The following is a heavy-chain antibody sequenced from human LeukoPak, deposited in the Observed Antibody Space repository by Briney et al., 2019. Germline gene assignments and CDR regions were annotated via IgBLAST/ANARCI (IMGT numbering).Heavy chain of an antibody. Sequence: RPSETLSLTCTVSGGSISSGGNYWSWIRQPAGKGLEWIGHISTSERVTSNPSLKSRVTISLDESKNQFSLKLSSVTAADTAVYYCARVVGWIQFRFDAFDIWGQGTMVTVSS. D-gene: IGHD5-24*01. V-gene: IGHV4-61*09. J-gene: IGHJ3*02. CDR2: ISTSERV. CDR3: ARVVGWIQFRFDAFDI. CDR1: GGSISSGGNY.